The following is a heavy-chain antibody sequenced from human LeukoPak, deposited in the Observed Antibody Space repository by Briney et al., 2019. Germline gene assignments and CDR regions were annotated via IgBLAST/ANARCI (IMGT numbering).Heavy chain of an antibody. V-gene: IGHV1-46*01. J-gene: IGHJ4*02. Sequence: ASVKVPCKASGYTFTSYYMHWVRQAPGQGLEWMGIINPSGGGTSYAQNFQGRVTMTRDTSTSTVYVELSSLKSEDTAVYYCARFHSSLHTAGDYWGQGTLVTVSS. CDR3: ARFHSSLHTAGDY. CDR1: GYTFTSYY. CDR2: INPSGGGT. D-gene: IGHD5-18*01.